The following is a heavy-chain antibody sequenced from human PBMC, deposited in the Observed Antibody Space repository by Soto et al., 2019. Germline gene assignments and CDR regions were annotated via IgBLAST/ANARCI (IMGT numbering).Heavy chain of an antibody. CDR1: GYTFSSYY. CDR2: INPSGDST. J-gene: IGHJ4*02. V-gene: IGHV1-46*01. CDR3: ARDWEFGF. D-gene: IGHD3-10*01. Sequence: ASVKVSCKASGYTFSSYYMHWVRQAPGQGLEWMGVINPSGDSTTYAQKFQGRVTMTKDTSTSALYMEMSSLRTEDTAVYYCARDWEFGFWGQGTLVTVSS.